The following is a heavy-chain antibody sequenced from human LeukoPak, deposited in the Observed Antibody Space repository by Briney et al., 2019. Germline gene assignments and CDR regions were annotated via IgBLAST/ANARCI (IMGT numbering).Heavy chain of an antibody. Sequence: GGSLRLSCAASGFTFSSYGMHWVRQAPGKGLEGVAFIRYDGSNKYYADSVKGRFTISRDNSKNTLYLQMNSLKPEDTAVYYCAKVMARGITSTPDYWGQGTLVTVSS. CDR3: AKVMARGITSTPDY. CDR2: IRYDGSNK. D-gene: IGHD3-10*01. V-gene: IGHV3-30*02. CDR1: GFTFSSYG. J-gene: IGHJ4*02.